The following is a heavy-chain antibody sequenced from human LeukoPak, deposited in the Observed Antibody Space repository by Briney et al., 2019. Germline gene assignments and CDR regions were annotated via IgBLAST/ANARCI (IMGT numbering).Heavy chain of an antibody. CDR2: IYHSGST. D-gene: IGHD3-3*01. Sequence: SETLSLACTVSGYSISSGYYWGWIRQPPGKGLEWIGSIYHSGSTYYNPSLKSRVTISVDTSKNQFSLKLSSVTAADTAVYYCARAKYYDFWSGRRGDAFDIWGQGTMVTVSS. CDR1: GYSISSGYY. J-gene: IGHJ3*02. V-gene: IGHV4-38-2*02. CDR3: ARAKYYDFWSGRRGDAFDI.